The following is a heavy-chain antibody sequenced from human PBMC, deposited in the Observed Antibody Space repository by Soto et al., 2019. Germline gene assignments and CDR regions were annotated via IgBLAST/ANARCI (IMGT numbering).Heavy chain of an antibody. J-gene: IGHJ6*02. CDR1: GFTFSSYA. CDR3: AKGYGDYDIGLGHYYYGMDV. V-gene: IGHV3-23*01. Sequence: EVQLLESGGGLVQPGGSLRLSCAASGFTFSSYAMSWVRQAPGKGLEWVSAISGSGGSTYYAVSVKGRFTISRDNSKNTLYLQMNSLRAEDTAVYYCAKGYGDYDIGLGHYYYGMDVWGQGTTVTVSS. CDR2: ISGSGGST. D-gene: IGHD4-17*01.